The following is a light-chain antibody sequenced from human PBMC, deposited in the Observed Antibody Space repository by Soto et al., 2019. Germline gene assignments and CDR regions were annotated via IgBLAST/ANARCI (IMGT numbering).Light chain of an antibody. CDR2: AAS. CDR3: QQYNSWPPYT. V-gene: IGKV3-15*01. CDR1: QSVSGN. Sequence: VLMTQSPDTLSVSPGESATLSCRASQSVSGNLAWYQQKPGQAPRLLIYAASTRATGIPARFSGSGSGTEFTLTISSLQSEDFAVYYCQQYNSWPPYTFGQGTKLEIK. J-gene: IGKJ2*01.